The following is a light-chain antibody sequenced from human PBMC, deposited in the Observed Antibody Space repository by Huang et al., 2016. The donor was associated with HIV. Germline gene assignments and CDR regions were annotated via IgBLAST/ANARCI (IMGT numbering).Light chain of an antibody. V-gene: IGKV3-20*01. CDR1: QSVSSSY. J-gene: IGKJ1*01. Sequence: EIVLTQSPGTLSLSPGERATLSCRASQSVSSSYLAWYKQTPGQAPRLLIYGASSRATGIPDRFSGSGSGTEFTLTISRLEPEDFAVYYCQQYGSSPWTFGQGTKVEIK. CDR3: QQYGSSPWT. CDR2: GAS.